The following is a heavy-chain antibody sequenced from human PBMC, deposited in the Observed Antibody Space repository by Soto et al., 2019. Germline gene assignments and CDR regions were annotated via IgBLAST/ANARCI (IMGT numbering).Heavy chain of an antibody. J-gene: IGHJ6*02. CDR2: ISYDGSNR. Sequence: QVQLVESGGGVVQPGGSLRLSCAASGFTFSNYGIHWVRQAPGRGLEWVAVISYDGSNRYYAHSVKGRFTISRDNSKNPLYLQMNSLRAEDAAMYFCAQDALSGYGMDVWGQGTTVTVSS. D-gene: IGHD3-16*02. CDR3: AQDALSGYGMDV. V-gene: IGHV3-30*18. CDR1: GFTFSNYG.